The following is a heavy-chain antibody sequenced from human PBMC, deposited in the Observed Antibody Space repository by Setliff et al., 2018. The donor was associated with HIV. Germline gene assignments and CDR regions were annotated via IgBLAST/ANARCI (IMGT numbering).Heavy chain of an antibody. CDR1: GFTFTSHS. J-gene: IGHJ5*02. CDR2: ISGSGTYT. D-gene: IGHD3-22*01. Sequence: GSLRLSCVTSGFTFTSHSMNWVRLRPGKGLEWVASISGSGTYTHYADSVRGRFTVSRDNAKNSLWLQLDSLKVEDTAVYYCARDYYDSSGYYSTLLGFDPWGQGTLVTVSS. V-gene: IGHV3-21*01. CDR3: ARDYYDSSGYYSTLLGFDP.